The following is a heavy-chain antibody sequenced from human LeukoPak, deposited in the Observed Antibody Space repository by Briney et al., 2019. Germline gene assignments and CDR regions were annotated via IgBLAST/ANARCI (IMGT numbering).Heavy chain of an antibody. CDR1: GYTFTTYG. D-gene: IGHD6-6*01. V-gene: IGHV1-18*01. Sequence: ASVKVSCKASGYTFTTYGISWVRQAPGQRLEWMGWISAYNGSTNYAQQFQDRVTMSTDTSMSTAYMELRSLRSDDTAVYYCARDLIAVRPGWFDPWGQGSLVTVSS. CDR2: ISAYNGST. CDR3: ARDLIAVRPGWFDP. J-gene: IGHJ5*02.